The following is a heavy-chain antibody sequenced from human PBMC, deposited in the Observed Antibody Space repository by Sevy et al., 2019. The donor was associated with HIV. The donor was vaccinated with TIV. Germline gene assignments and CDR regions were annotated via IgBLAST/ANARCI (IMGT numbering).Heavy chain of an antibody. CDR1: GGSIRSGGYY. D-gene: IGHD5-18*01. V-gene: IGHV4-31*03. Sequence: SETLSLTCTVSGGSIRSGGYYWAWIRQHPGKGLEWIGFIYYSGITYYNPSLKSRLTISIDTSKNEFSLRLTSVTAVDTAMYYCAREAGYNFGFDSWGQGTLVTVSS. CDR2: IYYSGIT. CDR3: AREAGYNFGFDS. J-gene: IGHJ4*02.